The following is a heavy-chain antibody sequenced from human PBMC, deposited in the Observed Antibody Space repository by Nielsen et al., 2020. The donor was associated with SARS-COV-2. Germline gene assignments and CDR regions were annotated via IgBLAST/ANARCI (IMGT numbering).Heavy chain of an antibody. D-gene: IGHD2-15*01. CDR1: GFSFDDDG. CDR2: INWNGVRT. CDR3: ARGGGGQDFDF. V-gene: IGHV3-20*04. Sequence: GESLKISCAASGFSFDDDGMSWVRQVPGRGLEWVSGINWNGVRTGYADSVRGRFTISRDNAKKSLYLQMNSLRADDTAFYYCARGGGGQDFDFWGQGNLVTVSS. J-gene: IGHJ4*02.